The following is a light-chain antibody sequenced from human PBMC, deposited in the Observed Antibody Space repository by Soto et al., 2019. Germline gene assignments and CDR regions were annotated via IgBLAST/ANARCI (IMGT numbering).Light chain of an antibody. V-gene: IGKV1-9*01. CDR3: QQLNSYPIT. J-gene: IGKJ5*01. Sequence: IQLTQSPSSLSASVGDRFTITCRASQGISSYLAWYQQKPGRAPKLLIYAASTLQGGVPSRFSGSGSGTDFTLTISSLQPEDFATYYCQQLNSYPITFGQGTRLEIK. CDR2: AAS. CDR1: QGISSY.